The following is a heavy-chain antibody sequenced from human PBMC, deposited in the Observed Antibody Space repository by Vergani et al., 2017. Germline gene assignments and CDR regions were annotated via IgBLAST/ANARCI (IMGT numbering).Heavy chain of an antibody. CDR3: ARTFVYYCDSSGYFDY. CDR2: IYHSGST. CDR1: GGSISSGGYS. V-gene: IGHV4-30-2*01. Sequence: QLQLQESGSGLVKPSQTLSLTCAVSGGSISSGGYSWSWIRQPPGKGLEWIGYIYHSGSTYYNPSLKSRVTISVDRSKNQFSLKLSSVTAADTAVYYCARTFVYYCDSSGYFDYWGQGTLVTVSS. D-gene: IGHD3-22*01. J-gene: IGHJ4*02.